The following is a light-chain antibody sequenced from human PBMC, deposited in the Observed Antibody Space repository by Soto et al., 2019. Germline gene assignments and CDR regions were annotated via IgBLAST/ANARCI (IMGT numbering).Light chain of an antibody. J-gene: IGKJ4*01. CDR1: QSVSSSY. V-gene: IGKV3-15*01. CDR2: GAS. Sequence: ESVFTQSPRTLSLSPGERATLSCRASQSVSSSYLAWYQQKPGQAPRLLIYGASTRATGTPARFSGSGSGTEFTLTISSLQSEDFAVYYCQQYIRWPLTFGGGTKVDIK. CDR3: QQYIRWPLT.